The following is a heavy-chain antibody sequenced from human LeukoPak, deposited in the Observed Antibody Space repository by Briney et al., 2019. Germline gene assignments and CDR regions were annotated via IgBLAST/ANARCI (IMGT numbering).Heavy chain of an antibody. CDR1: GYSISSGYY. CDR3: ARGSVWSGYLNWFDP. Sequence: SETLSLTCTISGYSISSGYYWGWIRQPPGKGLEWIGSIYHSGSTYYNPSLKSRVTISLDTSENQFSLKLSSVTAADTAVYYCARGSVWSGYLNWFDPWGQGTLVTVSS. V-gene: IGHV4-38-2*02. D-gene: IGHD3-3*01. CDR2: IYHSGST. J-gene: IGHJ5*02.